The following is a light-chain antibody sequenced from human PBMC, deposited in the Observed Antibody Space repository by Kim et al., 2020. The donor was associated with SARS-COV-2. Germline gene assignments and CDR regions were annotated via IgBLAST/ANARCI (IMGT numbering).Light chain of an antibody. CDR3: KQYNSYLLT. J-gene: IGKJ4*01. CDR1: KSISSW. CDR2: KAS. V-gene: IGKV1-5*03. Sequence: IQMTQSPSTLSASVGDRVTITCRASKSISSWLAWYQQKPGKAPKLLIYKASSLESGVPSRFSGSGSGTEFTLTISSLQPDDFATYYCKQYNSYLLTFGGGTKVDIK.